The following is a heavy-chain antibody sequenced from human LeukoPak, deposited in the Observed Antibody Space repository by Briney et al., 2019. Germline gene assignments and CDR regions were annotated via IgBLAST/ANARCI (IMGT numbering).Heavy chain of an antibody. J-gene: IGHJ6*03. CDR1: GFTSSSYA. CDR3: ARDGAAAGSGYYYMGV. D-gene: IGHD6-13*01. V-gene: IGHV3-30-3*01. CDR2: ISYDGSNK. Sequence: PGRSLRLSCAASGFTSSSYAMHWVRQAPGKGLEWVAVISYDGSNKYYADSVKGRFTISRDNSKNTLYLQMNSLRAEDTAVYYCARDGAAAGSGYYYMGVWGKGTTVTVSS.